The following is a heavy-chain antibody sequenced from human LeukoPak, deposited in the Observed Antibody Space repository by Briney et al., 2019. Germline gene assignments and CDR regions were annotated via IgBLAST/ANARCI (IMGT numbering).Heavy chain of an antibody. Sequence: GGTLRLSCAASGFTFSLYGMTWIRQAPGKGLEWVSSISNTGSSINYADSVKGRFNIFRDNAKKSLYLQMNSLRAEDTAVYYCAREKIHFDSSGDYFDYYFYMDVWGKGTTVTISS. J-gene: IGHJ6*03. D-gene: IGHD3-22*01. CDR1: GFTFSLYG. V-gene: IGHV3-11*01. CDR3: AREKIHFDSSGDYFDYYFYMDV. CDR2: ISNTGSSI.